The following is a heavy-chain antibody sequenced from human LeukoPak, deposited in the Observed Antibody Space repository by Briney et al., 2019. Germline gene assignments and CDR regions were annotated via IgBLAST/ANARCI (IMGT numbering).Heavy chain of an antibody. Sequence: SQTLSLTCTVSGGSISSGGYYWSWIRQHPGKGLEWIGYIYYSGSTYYNPSLKSRVTISVDTSKNQFSLKLSSVTAADTAVYYCARARFLEWLLSTQYYYYYYGMDVWGQGTTVTVSS. J-gene: IGHJ6*02. CDR1: GGSISSGGYY. CDR3: ARARFLEWLLSTQYYYYYYGMDV. CDR2: IYYSGST. D-gene: IGHD3-3*01. V-gene: IGHV4-31*03.